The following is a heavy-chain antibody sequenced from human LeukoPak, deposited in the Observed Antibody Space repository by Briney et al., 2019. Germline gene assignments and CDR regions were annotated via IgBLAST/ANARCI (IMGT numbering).Heavy chain of an antibody. CDR3: ARLPTGYPNWFDP. CDR2: VFSRGTT. J-gene: IGHJ5*02. V-gene: IGHV4-39*01. Sequence: SETLSLICTVSGGSVSTYPYYWAWIRQSPGKGLEWIGNVFSRGTTYYNPSLKSRVTISVDTSKNRFSLILNSVTAADTAIYFCARLPTGYPNWFDPWGQGTLVTVPS. D-gene: IGHD3-9*01. CDR1: GGSVSTYPYY.